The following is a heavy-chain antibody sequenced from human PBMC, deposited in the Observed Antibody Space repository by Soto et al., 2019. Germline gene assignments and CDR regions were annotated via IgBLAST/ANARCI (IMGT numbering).Heavy chain of an antibody. V-gene: IGHV3-33*01. Sequence: GGSLRLSCAASGFTFSSYGMHWVRQAPGKGLEWVAVIWYYGSNKYYADSVKGRFTISRDNSKNTLYLQMNSLRAEDTAVYYCARYSGGGLGYCSGGSCYTRKTSSYYYMDVWGKGTTVTVSS. CDR1: GFTFSSYG. D-gene: IGHD2-15*01. J-gene: IGHJ6*03. CDR2: IWYYGSNK. CDR3: ARYSGGGLGYCSGGSCYTRKTSSYYYMDV.